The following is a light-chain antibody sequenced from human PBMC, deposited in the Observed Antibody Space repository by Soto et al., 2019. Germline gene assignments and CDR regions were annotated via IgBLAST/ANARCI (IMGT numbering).Light chain of an antibody. CDR3: LQDYNYPPLT. Sequence: AIQMTQSPSSLSASVGDRVTITYRASQGIKNDLGRYQQKPGKGPKLLIYAASSLHSGVPSRLSGSGSGTDFTLTIGSLQPEAFATYSCLQDYNYPPLTFGGGTKVEIK. V-gene: IGKV1-6*02. CDR1: QGIKND. CDR2: AAS. J-gene: IGKJ4*01.